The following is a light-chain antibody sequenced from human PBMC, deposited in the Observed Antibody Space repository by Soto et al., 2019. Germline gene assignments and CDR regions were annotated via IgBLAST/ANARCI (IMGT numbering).Light chain of an antibody. J-gene: IGLJ2*01. V-gene: IGLV1-44*01. CDR3: SAWDASLNAVL. CDR1: SSNIGSNI. Sequence: QSVLSQPPSASGTPGQRVTISCSGRSSNIGSNIVNWYQQLPGTAPKLLIYSNDQRPSGVPERFSGSKSGTSASLAISGLQSEDEADYYCSAWDASLNAVLFGGGTQLTVL. CDR2: SND.